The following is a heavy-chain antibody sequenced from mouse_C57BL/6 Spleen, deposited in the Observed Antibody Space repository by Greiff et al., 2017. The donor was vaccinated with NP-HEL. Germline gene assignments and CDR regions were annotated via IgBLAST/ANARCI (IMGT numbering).Heavy chain of an antibody. D-gene: IGHD1-1*01. V-gene: IGHV1-42*01. CDR3: ARGNYYGSSY. CDR2: INPSTGGT. J-gene: IGHJ4*01. Sequence: EVKLVESGPELVKPGASVKISCKASGYSFTGYYMNWVKQSPEKSLEWIGEINPSTGGTTYNQKFKAKATLTVDKSSSTAYMQLKSLTSEDSAVYYCARGNYYGSSYWGQGTSVTVSS. CDR1: GYSFTGYY.